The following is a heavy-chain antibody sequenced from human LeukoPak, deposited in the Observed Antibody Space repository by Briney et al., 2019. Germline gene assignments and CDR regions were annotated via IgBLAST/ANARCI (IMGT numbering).Heavy chain of an antibody. D-gene: IGHD6-19*01. V-gene: IGHV3-7*01. CDR1: GFTFSTYW. J-gene: IGHJ4*02. Sequence: GGSLRLSCAASGFTFSTYWMSWVRQAPGKGLEWVANIKQDGSEKYYVDSVKGRFTISRENAKNSLYLQMNSLRAGDTAVYYCARVGAVAGQDYFDYWGQGTLVTVSS. CDR3: ARVGAVAGQDYFDY. CDR2: IKQDGSEK.